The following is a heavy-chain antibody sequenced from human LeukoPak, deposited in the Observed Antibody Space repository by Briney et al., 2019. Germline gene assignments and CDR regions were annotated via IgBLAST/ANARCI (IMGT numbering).Heavy chain of an antibody. J-gene: IGHJ4*02. D-gene: IGHD1-7*01. Sequence: GGSLRLSCAASGFTFSSYSMNWVRQAPGKGLEWVAVISYDGSNKYYADSVKGRFTISRDNSKNTLYLQMNSLRAEDTAVYYCAKGRKLTGTSPTYFDYWGQGTLVTVSS. V-gene: IGHV3-30*18. CDR3: AKGRKLTGTSPTYFDY. CDR2: ISYDGSNK. CDR1: GFTFSSYS.